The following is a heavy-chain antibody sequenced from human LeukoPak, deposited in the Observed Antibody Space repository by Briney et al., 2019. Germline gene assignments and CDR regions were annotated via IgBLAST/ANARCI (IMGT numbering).Heavy chain of an antibody. Sequence: GASVKVSCKASGYTFTDYYMHWVRQAPGKGLEWMGWINPNSGGTNSAQNFQGRVTVTWDTSISTAYMELSSLTSDDTAIYYCARDNRRYGSGSYFHYWGQGTLVTAS. CDR3: ARDNRRYGSGSYFHY. CDR1: GYTFTDYY. J-gene: IGHJ4*02. D-gene: IGHD3-10*01. CDR2: INPNSGGT. V-gene: IGHV1-2*02.